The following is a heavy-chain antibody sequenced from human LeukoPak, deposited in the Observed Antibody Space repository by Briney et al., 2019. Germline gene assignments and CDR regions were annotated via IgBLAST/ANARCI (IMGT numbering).Heavy chain of an antibody. D-gene: IGHD3-3*01. CDR2: IYPGDSDT. Sequence: GESLKISCKGSGYSFTSYWIGWVRQMPGKGLEWMGIIYPGDSDTRYSPSFQGQVTISADKSISTAYLQWSSLKASDTAMYYCARSGYDFWSGSRWEFDYWGQGTLVTVSS. V-gene: IGHV5-51*01. CDR3: ARSGYDFWSGSRWEFDY. J-gene: IGHJ4*02. CDR1: GYSFTSYW.